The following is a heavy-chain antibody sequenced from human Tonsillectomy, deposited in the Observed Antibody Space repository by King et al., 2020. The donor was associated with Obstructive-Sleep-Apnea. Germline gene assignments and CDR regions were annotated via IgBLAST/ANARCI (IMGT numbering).Heavy chain of an antibody. V-gene: IGHV3-30*04. Sequence: QLVQSGGGVVQPGRSLRLSCAASGFTFSSYAIDWVRQAPGKGLEWVAVISYDGSNKYYADSVEGRFIISRDNSKNTLYLQMNSLRAEDTAVYYCARDFAPFYYDTSGYYEVAFDIWGQGTMVTVSS. CDR2: ISYDGSNK. CDR3: ARDFAPFYYDTSGYYEVAFDI. J-gene: IGHJ3*02. CDR1: GFTFSSYA. D-gene: IGHD3-22*01.